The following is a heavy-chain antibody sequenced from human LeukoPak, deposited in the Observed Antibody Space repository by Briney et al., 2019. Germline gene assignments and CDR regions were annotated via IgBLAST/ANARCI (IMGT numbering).Heavy chain of an antibody. CDR1: GFTFSSYG. CDR3: ARDVGDSSGYYYRYYYGMDV. V-gene: IGHV3-33*01. Sequence: PGGSLRLSCAASGFTFSSYGMHWVRQAPGKGLEWVAVIWYDGSNKYYADSVKGRFTISRDNSKNTLYLQMNSLRAEDTAVYYCARDVGDSSGYYYRYYYGMDVWGQGTTVTVSS. D-gene: IGHD3-22*01. CDR2: IWYDGSNK. J-gene: IGHJ6*02.